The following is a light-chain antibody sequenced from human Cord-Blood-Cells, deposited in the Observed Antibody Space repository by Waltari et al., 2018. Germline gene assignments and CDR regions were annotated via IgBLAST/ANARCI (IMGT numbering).Light chain of an antibody. CDR2: SAS. J-gene: IGKJ4*01. CDR3: QQSYSTPLT. Sequence: DIQMTQSPSSLSASLAHRVTITCRASQSIRSYLNWYQQKPGTAPKLLINSASSLQSGVPSRFSGSGSGTDFTLTISSLQPEDFATYYCQQSYSTPLTFGGGTKVEIK. V-gene: IGKV1-39*01. CDR1: QSIRSY.